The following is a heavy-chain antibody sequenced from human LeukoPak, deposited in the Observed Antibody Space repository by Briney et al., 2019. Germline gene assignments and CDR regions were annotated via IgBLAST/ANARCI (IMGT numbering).Heavy chain of an antibody. V-gene: IGHV3-9*01. CDR3: AKDYRAVAGTLDY. D-gene: IGHD6-19*01. CDR1: GFTFDDYA. J-gene: IGHJ4*02. Sequence: GGSLRLSCAASGFTFDDYAMHWVRQAPGKGLEWVSGISWNSGSIGYADSVKGRFTISRDNAKNSLYLQMNSLRAEDTALYYCAKDYRAVAGTLDYWGQGTLVTVSS. CDR2: ISWNSGSI.